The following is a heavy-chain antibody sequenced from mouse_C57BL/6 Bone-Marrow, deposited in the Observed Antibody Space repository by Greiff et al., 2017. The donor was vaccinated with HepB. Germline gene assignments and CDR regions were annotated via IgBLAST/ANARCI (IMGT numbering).Heavy chain of an antibody. CDR1: SYTFTSYW. V-gene: IGHV1-69*01. CDR2: IDPSDSYT. D-gene: IGHD1-1*01. CDR3: ARRHYYGSYYYAMDY. J-gene: IGHJ4*01. Sequence: QVQLKQPGAELVMPGASVKLSCKASSYTFTSYWMHWVKQRPGQGLEWIGEIDPSDSYTNYNQKFKGKSTLTVDKSSSTAYMQLSSLTSEDSAVYYCARRHYYGSYYYAMDYWGQGTSVTVSS.